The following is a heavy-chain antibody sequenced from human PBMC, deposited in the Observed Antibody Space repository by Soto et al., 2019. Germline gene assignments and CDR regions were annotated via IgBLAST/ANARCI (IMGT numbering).Heavy chain of an antibody. Sequence: QITLKESGPTLVRPTQTLTLTCAFSGFSLSTSGVGVGWIRQPPVKALEWLAVIYWDDSKHYSPSLRSRLTINKDTSKNQVVLTMTNMDPMDTGTYYCAHKGPEDWPLDYWGQGTLGTVAS. D-gene: IGHD3-9*01. CDR2: IYWDDSK. CDR1: GFSLSTSGVG. J-gene: IGHJ4*02. CDR3: AHKGPEDWPLDY. V-gene: IGHV2-5*02.